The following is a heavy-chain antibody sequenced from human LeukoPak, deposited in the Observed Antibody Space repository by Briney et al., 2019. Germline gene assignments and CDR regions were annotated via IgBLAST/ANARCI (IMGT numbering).Heavy chain of an antibody. CDR2: ISSSGSTI. CDR1: GFTFSDYY. J-gene: IGHJ3*02. Sequence: PGGSLRLSCAASGFTFSDYYMSWIRQAPGKGLEWVSYISSSGSTIYYADSVKGRFTISRDNAKNSLYLQMNSLRAEDTAVYYCANRILNPQTSRYYGSGSRQGEDAFDIWGQGTMVTVSS. V-gene: IGHV3-11*04. CDR3: ANRILNPQTSRYYGSGSRQGEDAFDI. D-gene: IGHD3-10*01.